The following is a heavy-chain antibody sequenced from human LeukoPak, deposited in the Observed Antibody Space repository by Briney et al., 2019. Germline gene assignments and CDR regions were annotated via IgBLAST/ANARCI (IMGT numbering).Heavy chain of an antibody. Sequence: TGGSLRLFCTASGFTFSSYAMSWVRQAPGKGLEWVSAISGSGGSTYYADSVKGRFTISRDNSKNTLYLQMNSLRAEDTAVYYCAKDLGAQLAPPFDYWGQGILVTVSS. J-gene: IGHJ4*02. CDR2: ISGSGGST. D-gene: IGHD1-26*01. V-gene: IGHV3-23*01. CDR1: GFTFSSYA. CDR3: AKDLGAQLAPPFDY.